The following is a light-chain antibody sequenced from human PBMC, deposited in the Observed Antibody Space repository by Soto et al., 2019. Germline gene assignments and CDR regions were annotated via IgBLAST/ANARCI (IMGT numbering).Light chain of an antibody. Sequence: QSALXRPASVSGSPGQSITISCTGTSSDVGSYDLVSWYQQHPGKVPKLMIYDVSNRPSGVSNRFSGSKSGNTASLTISGLQAEDEADYYCSSYTSSSTLGVFGTGTKVTVL. V-gene: IGLV2-14*02. J-gene: IGLJ1*01. CDR2: DVS. CDR1: SSDVGSYDL. CDR3: SSYTSSSTLGV.